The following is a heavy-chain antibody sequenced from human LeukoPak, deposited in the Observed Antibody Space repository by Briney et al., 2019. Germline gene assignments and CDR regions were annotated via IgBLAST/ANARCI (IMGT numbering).Heavy chain of an antibody. J-gene: IGHJ4*02. Sequence: SGPTLVNPTPTLTLTCTFSGFSLSTSGVGVGWIRQPPGKALEWLALIYWDDAQRYSPSLRSRLAITKDTSKNQVVLTMTDMDPVDTATYYCAHRLGPAVTTGFDYWGQGTLVTVSS. V-gene: IGHV2-5*02. CDR1: GFSLSTSGVG. D-gene: IGHD4-17*01. CDR2: IYWDDAQ. CDR3: AHRLGPAVTTGFDY.